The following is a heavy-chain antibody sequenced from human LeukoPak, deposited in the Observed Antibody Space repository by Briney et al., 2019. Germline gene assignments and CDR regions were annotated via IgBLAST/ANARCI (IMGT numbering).Heavy chain of an antibody. Sequence: GGSLRLSGAASGFTFSSYAMIWVPQAPGKGRKWGSGISGSGGKTYYADSVKGRFTISRDNSKNTLYLHLNSLRAEDTAVYYCASCEGSTSCYYVDYWGQGTLVTVSS. J-gene: IGHJ4*02. V-gene: IGHV3-23*01. CDR1: GFTFSSYA. D-gene: IGHD2-2*01. CDR3: ASCEGSTSCYYVDY. CDR2: ISGSGGKT.